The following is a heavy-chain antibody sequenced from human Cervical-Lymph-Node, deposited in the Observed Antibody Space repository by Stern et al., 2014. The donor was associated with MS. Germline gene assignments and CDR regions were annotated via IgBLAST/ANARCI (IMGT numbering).Heavy chain of an antibody. Sequence: DVHLVESGAEVKKPGASLKISCQGSGYSFTSYWIGWVRQMPGKGLEWMGSIFPGDSDTRYSPSFQGQVTISADKSNRTAYLQWSSLKASDTAMYYCARPKDYGDFKNWGQGTLVTVSS. D-gene: IGHD4-17*01. CDR1: GYSFTSYW. CDR3: ARPKDYGDFKN. J-gene: IGHJ4*02. CDR2: IFPGDSDT. V-gene: IGHV5-51*03.